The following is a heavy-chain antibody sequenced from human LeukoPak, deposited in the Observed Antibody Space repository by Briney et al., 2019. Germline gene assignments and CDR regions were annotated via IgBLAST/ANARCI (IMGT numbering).Heavy chain of an antibody. CDR2: ISAYNGNT. D-gene: IGHD6-19*01. V-gene: IGHV1-18*01. Sequence: ASVKVSCKASGYTFTSYGISWVRQAPGQGLEWMGWISAYNGNTNYAQKLQGRVTMTTDTSTSTDYMELRSLRSDDTAVYYCARDIAVAGSNRDDYWGQGTLVTVSS. J-gene: IGHJ4*02. CDR1: GYTFTSYG. CDR3: ARDIAVAGSNRDDY.